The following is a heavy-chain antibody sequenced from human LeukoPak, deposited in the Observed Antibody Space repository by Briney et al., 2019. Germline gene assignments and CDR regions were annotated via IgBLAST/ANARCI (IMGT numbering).Heavy chain of an antibody. CDR3: ARAGSWSPFYYMDV. CDR1: GGSISTYY. J-gene: IGHJ6*03. CDR2: IYYSGST. Sequence: SETLSLTCTVSGGSISTYYWGWIRQPPGKGLEWIGSIYYSGSTYYNPSLKSRVTISVDTSKNQFSLKLSSVTAADTAVYYCARAGSWSPFYYMDVWGKGTTVTVSS. D-gene: IGHD6-13*01. V-gene: IGHV4-39*07.